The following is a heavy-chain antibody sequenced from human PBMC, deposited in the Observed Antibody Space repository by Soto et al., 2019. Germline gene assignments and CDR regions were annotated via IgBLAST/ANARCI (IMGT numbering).Heavy chain of an antibody. D-gene: IGHD2-15*01. J-gene: IGHJ6*02. CDR3: AKVLVAYYYYYYGMDV. Sequence: GGSLRLSCAASGFTFSSYAMSWVRQAPGKGLEWVSAISGSGGSTYYADSVKGRFTISRDNSKNTLCLQMNSLRAEDTAVYYCAKVLVAYYYYYYGMDVWGQGTTVTVS. CDR1: GFTFSSYA. CDR2: ISGSGGST. V-gene: IGHV3-23*01.